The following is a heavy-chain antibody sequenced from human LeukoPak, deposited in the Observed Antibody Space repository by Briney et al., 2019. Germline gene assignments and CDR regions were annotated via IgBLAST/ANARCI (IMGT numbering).Heavy chain of an antibody. CDR3: ARDRVTMIVVSYGMDV. CDR1: GGTFSSYA. J-gene: IGHJ6*02. V-gene: IGHV1-69*13. D-gene: IGHD3-22*01. Sequence: SVKVSCKASGGTFSSYAISWVRQAPGQGLEWMGGIIPIFGTANYAQKFQGRATITADESTSTAYMELSSLRSEDTAVYYCARDRVTMIVVSYGMDVWGQGTTVTVSS. CDR2: IIPIFGTA.